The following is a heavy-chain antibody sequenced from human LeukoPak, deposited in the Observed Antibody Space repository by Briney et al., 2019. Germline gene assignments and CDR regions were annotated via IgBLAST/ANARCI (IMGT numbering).Heavy chain of an antibody. CDR1: DYNFRGYA. CDR2: INTYDAST. Sequence: ASVKVSCKASDYNFRGYAITWVRQAPGQGLEWMGWINTYDASTNQAEKLQGRVIMTADTSTNTAYMELRRLRSDDTAVYYCARAVPATSGYFGELDSWGQGTLVTVSS. V-gene: IGHV1-18*01. CDR3: ARAVPATSGYFGELDS. D-gene: IGHD3-22*01. J-gene: IGHJ4*02.